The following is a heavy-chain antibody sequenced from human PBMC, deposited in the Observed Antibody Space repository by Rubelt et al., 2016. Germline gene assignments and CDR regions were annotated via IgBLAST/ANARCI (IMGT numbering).Heavy chain of an antibody. J-gene: IGHJ4*02. Sequence: QVQLQESGPGLVKPSETLSLTCTVSGGSISSYYWGWIRQPPGKGLEWIGYNYYSGSTNYNPSLTRPVTISVDTSKNQFSLKLSSVTVADTAVYYCARAPEYYYDSSGYCSIPFSLYFDYWGQGTLVTVSS. CDR3: ARAPEYYYDSSGYCSIPFSLYFDY. CDR1: GGSISSYY. CDR2: NYYSGST. D-gene: IGHD3-22*01. V-gene: IGHV4-59*01.